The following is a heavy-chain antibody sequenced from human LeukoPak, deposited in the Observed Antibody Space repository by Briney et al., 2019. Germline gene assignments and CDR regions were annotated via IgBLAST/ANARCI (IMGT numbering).Heavy chain of an antibody. V-gene: IGHV1-69*04. D-gene: IGHD6-13*01. CDR2: IIPILGIA. Sequence: GASVKVSCKASGGTFSSYAISWVRQAPGQGLEWMGRIIPILGIANYAQKFQGRVTITADKSTSTAYMELSSLRSEDTAVYYCARGAAAGPYYFDYWGQGTLVTVSS. J-gene: IGHJ4*02. CDR3: ARGAAAGPYYFDY. CDR1: GGTFSSYA.